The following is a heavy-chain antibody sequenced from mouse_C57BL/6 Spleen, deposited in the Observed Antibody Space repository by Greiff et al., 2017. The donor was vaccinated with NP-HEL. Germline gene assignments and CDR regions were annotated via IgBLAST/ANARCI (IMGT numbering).Heavy chain of an antibody. Sequence: EVQLQQSGGGLVQPGGSMKLSCVASGFTFSNYWMNWVRQSPEKGLEWVAQIRLKSDNYATHYAESVKGRFTISRDDSKSSVYLQMNNLRAEDTGIYYCTEGAKLDYWGQGTTLTVSS. J-gene: IGHJ2*01. CDR3: TEGAKLDY. CDR1: GFTFSNYW. V-gene: IGHV6-3*01. D-gene: IGHD6-1*01. CDR2: IRLKSDNYAT.